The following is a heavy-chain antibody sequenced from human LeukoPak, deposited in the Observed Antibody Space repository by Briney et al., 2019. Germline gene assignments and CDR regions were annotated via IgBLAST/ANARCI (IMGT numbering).Heavy chain of an antibody. V-gene: IGHV1-69*04. CDR3: ARAIDSGYDYYFDY. CDR1: GGTFSSYA. CDR2: IIPIFGIA. Sequence: SVKVSCKASGGTFSSYAISGVRQAPGQGLEWMGRIIPIFGIANYAQKFQGRVTITADKSTSTAYMELSSLRSEDTAVYYCARAIDSGYDYYFDYWGQGTLVTVSS. D-gene: IGHD5-12*01. J-gene: IGHJ4*02.